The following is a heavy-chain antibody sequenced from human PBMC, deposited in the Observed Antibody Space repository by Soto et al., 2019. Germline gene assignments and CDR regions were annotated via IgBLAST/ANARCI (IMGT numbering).Heavy chain of an antibody. CDR3: DRLGHYGSSGDS. Sequence: PSETLSHTCTVSAGSISSGDYNWSWIRQPPGKGLEWLGYIYYSVSTYYNPSLKSRVTISVDTSKNKFSLKLSSVTAAGTAVYYCDRLGHYGSSGDSWGQGTLVTVSS. J-gene: IGHJ4*02. D-gene: IGHD3-22*01. CDR2: IYYSVST. V-gene: IGHV4-30-4*01. CDR1: AGSISSGDYN.